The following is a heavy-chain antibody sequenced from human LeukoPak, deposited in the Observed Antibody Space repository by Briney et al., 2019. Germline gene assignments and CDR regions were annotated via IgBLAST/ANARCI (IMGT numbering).Heavy chain of an antibody. V-gene: IGHV3-7*05. CDR1: GFTFSTCW. D-gene: IGHD5-24*01. CDR3: ARQTERDAYNRY. CDR2: INQDGSAK. J-gene: IGHJ4*02. Sequence: GGSLRLSCAASGFTFSTCWMTWVRQAPGKGLEWVANINQDGSAKNCADSVKGRFTISRDNAKNALYLQMNSLRAEDTAVYYCARQTERDAYNRYWGQGTLVTVSS.